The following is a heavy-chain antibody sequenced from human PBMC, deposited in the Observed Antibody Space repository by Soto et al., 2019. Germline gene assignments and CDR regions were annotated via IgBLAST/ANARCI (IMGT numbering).Heavy chain of an antibody. V-gene: IGHV1-24*01. CDR1: GYTLTELS. Sequence: GASVKVSCKVSGYTLTELSMHWVRQAPGKGLEWMGGFDPEDGETIYAQKFQGRVTMTEDTSTDTAYMELSSLRSEDTAVYYCATPLYSSSWYGHVWFDPWGQGTLVTVSS. CDR3: ATPLYSSSWYGHVWFDP. D-gene: IGHD6-13*01. J-gene: IGHJ5*02. CDR2: FDPEDGET.